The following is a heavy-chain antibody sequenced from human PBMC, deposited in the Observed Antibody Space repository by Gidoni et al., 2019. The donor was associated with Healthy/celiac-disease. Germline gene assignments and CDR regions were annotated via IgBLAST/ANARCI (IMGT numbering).Heavy chain of an antibody. CDR1: GYSISSGYY. D-gene: IGHD3-10*01. J-gene: IGHJ2*01. Sequence: QVQLQESGPGLVKPSETLSLTCAVSGYSISSGYYWGWIRQPPGKGLEWIGSIYHSGSTYYNPSLKSRVTISVDTSKNQFSLKLSSVTAADTAVYYCAREVPLWYFDLWGRGTLVTVSS. CDR3: AREVPLWYFDL. CDR2: IYHSGST. V-gene: IGHV4-38-2*02.